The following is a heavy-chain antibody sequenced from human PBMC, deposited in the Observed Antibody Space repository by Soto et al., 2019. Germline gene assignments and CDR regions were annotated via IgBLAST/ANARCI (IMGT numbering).Heavy chain of an antibody. V-gene: IGHV3-11*05. Sequence: GGSLRLSCEASGFTFRDYYMTWFRQAPGKGLEWLSYIDSSTKYTNYADSVKGRFTISRDNAKNSLYLQMNSLRAADTAVYYCAREYYYTMDVWGQGTMVTVSS. CDR2: IDSSTKYT. CDR3: AREYYYTMDV. J-gene: IGHJ6*02. CDR1: GFTFRDYY.